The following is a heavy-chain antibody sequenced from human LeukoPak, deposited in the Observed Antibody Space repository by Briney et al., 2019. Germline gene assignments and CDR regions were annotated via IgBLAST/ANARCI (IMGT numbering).Heavy chain of an antibody. J-gene: IGHJ5*02. CDR3: ARGVMMLRGVIDEIDP. CDR1: GVSISTYY. V-gene: IGHV4-59*01. CDR2: THYSGST. D-gene: IGHD3-10*01. Sequence: SETLSLICTVSGVSISTYYWMWIRQPPGKGLEWIGCTHYSGSTNYNPSLKSRVTMSVDTSKNLFSLKLSSVTAADSAVYSCARGVMMLRGVIDEIDPWGQGTLVTVSS.